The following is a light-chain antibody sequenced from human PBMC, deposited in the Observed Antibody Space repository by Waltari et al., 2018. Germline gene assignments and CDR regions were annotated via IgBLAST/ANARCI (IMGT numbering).Light chain of an antibody. V-gene: IGKV3-11*01. CDR2: DTF. Sequence: EIVLTQSPATLSVSPGERATLSCRASESVFGYLAWYQQKPGQAPRLFIFDTFKRATGIPARFSGSGYGTDFTLTINSLETEDFALYYCQQRSIWPLTFGGGTKVDVK. CDR3: QQRSIWPLT. CDR1: ESVFGY. J-gene: IGKJ4*01.